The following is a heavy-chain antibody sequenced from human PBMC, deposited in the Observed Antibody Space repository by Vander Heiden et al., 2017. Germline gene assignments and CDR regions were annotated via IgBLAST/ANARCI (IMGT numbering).Heavy chain of an antibody. J-gene: IGHJ4*02. CDR2: IWYDGSNK. CDR3: ARVPYDSSGYPYYFDY. D-gene: IGHD3-22*01. Sequence: QVQLVESGGGVVQPGRSLRLSCAASGFTFSSYGMHWVRQAPGKGLEWVAVIWYDGSNKYYADSVKGRFTISRDNSKNTLYLQMNSLRAEDTAVYYCARVPYDSSGYPYYFDYWGQGTLVTVSS. CDR1: GFTFSSYG. V-gene: IGHV3-33*01.